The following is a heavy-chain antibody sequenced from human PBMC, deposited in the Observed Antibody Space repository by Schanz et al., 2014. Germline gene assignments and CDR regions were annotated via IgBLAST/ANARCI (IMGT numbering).Heavy chain of an antibody. Sequence: VQLLQSGGALVQPGGSLRLSCSASGFTFSTYAMSWARQTPGKGLEWVSSITTGGNTYYRDSVKGRFIVSRDNSKNTLYLQMNSLRTEDTAVYFCAKSYDTSGYSGFDYWGQGTLVTVSS. D-gene: IGHD3-22*01. J-gene: IGHJ4*02. CDR3: AKSYDTSGYSGFDY. V-gene: IGHV3-23*01. CDR1: GFTFSTYA. CDR2: ITTGGNT.